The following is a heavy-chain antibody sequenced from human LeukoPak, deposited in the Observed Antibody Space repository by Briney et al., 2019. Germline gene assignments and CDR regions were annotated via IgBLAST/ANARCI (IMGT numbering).Heavy chain of an antibody. Sequence: PSETLSLTCTVSGGSISSGGYYWSWIRQHPGKGLEWIGYIYYSGSTYYNPSLKSRVTISVDTSKNQFSLKLSSVTAADTAVYYCARVVGEAVTTVDYWGQGTLVTVSS. CDR2: IYYSGST. CDR1: GGSISSGGYY. CDR3: ARVVGEAVTTVDY. J-gene: IGHJ4*02. D-gene: IGHD4-11*01. V-gene: IGHV4-31*03.